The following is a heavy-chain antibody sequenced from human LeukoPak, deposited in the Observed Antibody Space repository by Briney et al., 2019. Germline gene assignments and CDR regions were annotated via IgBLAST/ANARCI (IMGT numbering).Heavy chain of an antibody. CDR2: IKSKTDGETT. J-gene: IGHJ4*02. CDR1: GFTFNNAW. D-gene: IGHD2-21*01. V-gene: IGHV3-15*01. Sequence: GGSLRLSCAASGFTFNNAWMNWVRQAPGKGLEWVGRIKSKTDGETTDYAAPVKGRFTISRDDSKNTLYLQMNSLRTEDTAVYYGPTPLFPAGGQETLVTVSS. CDR3: PTPLFPA.